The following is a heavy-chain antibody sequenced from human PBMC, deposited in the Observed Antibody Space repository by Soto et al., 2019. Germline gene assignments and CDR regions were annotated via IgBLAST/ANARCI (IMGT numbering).Heavy chain of an antibody. J-gene: IGHJ5*02. D-gene: IGHD6-19*01. CDR1: GGSVSVYY. V-gene: IGHV4-59*02. CDR3: ARVNSGRNWFDP. Sequence: SETLSLTCTISGGSVSVYYWSWIRQPPGQALEWIGYIYDSGSPYYNPSFRSRVIISADTSKNEISLKLTSATAADTAVYYCARVNSGRNWFDPWGQGTLVTVSS. CDR2: IYDSGSP.